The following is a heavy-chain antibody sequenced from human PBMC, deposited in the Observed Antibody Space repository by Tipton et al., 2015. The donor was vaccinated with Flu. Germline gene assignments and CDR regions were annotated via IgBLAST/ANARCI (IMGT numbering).Heavy chain of an antibody. V-gene: IGHV3-48*03. J-gene: IGHJ4*02. CDR1: GFAFSSYE. D-gene: IGHD4-17*01. CDR2: LTPSGTTR. CDR3: VRDFQDHVLALRPGY. Sequence: SLRLSCAASGFAFSSYEMNWVRQAPGKGLEWVSYLTPSGTTRYYADFVKGRFTISRDNAKNSLYLQMNSLRVEDTAVYYCVRDFQDHVLALRPGYWGQGTLVTVSS.